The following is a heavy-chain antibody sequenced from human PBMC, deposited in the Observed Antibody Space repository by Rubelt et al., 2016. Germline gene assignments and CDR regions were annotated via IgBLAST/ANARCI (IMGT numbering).Heavy chain of an antibody. CDR2: IYYSGST. CDR3: ARGGSKGRARRIDY. V-gene: IGHV4-59*01. Sequence: QVQLQESGPGLVKPSETLSLTCTVSGGSISSYYWSWIRQPPGKGLEWIGYIYYSGSTNYNPSLKCGVPISGETSKNQFSLKRSSVTAADTAGYYCARGGSKGRARRIDYWGQGTLVTVSS. J-gene: IGHJ4*02. CDR1: GGSISSYY.